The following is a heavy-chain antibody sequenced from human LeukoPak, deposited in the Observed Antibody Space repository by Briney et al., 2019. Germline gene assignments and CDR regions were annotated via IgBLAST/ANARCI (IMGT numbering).Heavy chain of an antibody. D-gene: IGHD1-7*01. J-gene: IGHJ6*03. CDR3: ARARGNYDLYYYYMDV. Sequence: GASVKVSCKASGYTFTGYYMHWVRQAPGQGLEWMGWINPNSGGTNYAQKFQGRVTMTRDTSISTAYMELSRLRSDDTAVYYCARARGNYDLYYYYMDVWGKGTTVTVSS. V-gene: IGHV1-2*02. CDR1: GYTFTGYY. CDR2: INPNSGGT.